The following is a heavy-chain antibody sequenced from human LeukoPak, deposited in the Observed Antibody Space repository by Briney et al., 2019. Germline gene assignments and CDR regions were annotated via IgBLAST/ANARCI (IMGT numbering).Heavy chain of an antibody. CDR3: ATWYYYDSSGYRVLSAFDI. J-gene: IGHJ3*02. V-gene: IGHV1-24*01. Sequence: ASVKVSCKVSGYTLTELSMHWVRQAPGKGLEWMGGFYPEDGETIYAQKFQGRVTMTEDTSTDTAYMELSSLRSEDTAVYYCATWYYYDSSGYRVLSAFDIWGQGTMVTVSS. CDR2: FYPEDGET. CDR1: GYTLTELS. D-gene: IGHD3-22*01.